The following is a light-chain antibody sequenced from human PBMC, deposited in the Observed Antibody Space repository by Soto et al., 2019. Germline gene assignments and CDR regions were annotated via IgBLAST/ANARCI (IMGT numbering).Light chain of an antibody. J-gene: IGKJ2*01. CDR1: QSVLYSSNTKNY. Sequence: DIVMTQSPDSLAVSLGERATINCKSSQSVLYSSNTKNYLAWYQQKPGQPPELLIYWASTRESGVPDRLSGSGSGTDFTLTISSLQAEDVAVYYCQQYYSTPRTFGQGTKLEIK. V-gene: IGKV4-1*01. CDR2: WAS. CDR3: QQYYSTPRT.